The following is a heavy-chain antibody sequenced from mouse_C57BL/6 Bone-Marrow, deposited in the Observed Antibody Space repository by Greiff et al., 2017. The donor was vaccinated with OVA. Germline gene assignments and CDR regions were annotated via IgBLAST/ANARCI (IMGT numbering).Heavy chain of an antibody. J-gene: IGHJ4*01. CDR2: LYPGSGST. D-gene: IGHD1-1*01. CDR3: ARYYYGSRYYYAMDY. V-gene: IGHV1-55*01. CDR1: GYTFTSYW. Sequence: QVQLQQPGAELVKPGASVKMSCKASGYTFTSYWLTWVKQRPGQGLEWIGDLYPGSGSTNYNEKFKSKATLTVDTSSSTAYMQLSSLTSEDSAVYYCARYYYGSRYYYAMDYWGQGTSVTVSS.